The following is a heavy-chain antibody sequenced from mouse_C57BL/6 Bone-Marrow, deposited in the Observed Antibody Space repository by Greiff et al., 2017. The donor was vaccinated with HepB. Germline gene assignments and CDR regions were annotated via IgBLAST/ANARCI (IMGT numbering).Heavy chain of an antibody. CDR3: AKNNDYDEEDFDY. V-gene: IGHV2-5*01. CDR1: GFSFTSYG. Sequence: QVQLQQSGPGLVQPSQSLSITCTVSGFSFTSYGVHWVRQSPGKGLEWLGVIWRGGSTDYNAAFMSRLSITKDNSKSQVFFKMNSLQADDTAIYYCAKNNDYDEEDFDYWGQGTTLTVSS. D-gene: IGHD2-4*01. CDR2: IWRGGST. J-gene: IGHJ2*01.